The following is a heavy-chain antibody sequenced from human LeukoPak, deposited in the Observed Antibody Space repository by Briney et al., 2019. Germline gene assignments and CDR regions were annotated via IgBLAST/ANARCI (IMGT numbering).Heavy chain of an antibody. J-gene: IGHJ5*02. CDR2: INPNSGGT. CDR3: ARAGAVVDNWFDP. CDR1: GYTYTGYY. Sequence: ASVKVSCKASGYTYTGYYMHWVRQAPGQGLEWMGWINPNSGGTNYAQNLQDRVTMTTDTSTTTAYMELRSLTSDDTAVYYCARAGAVVDNWFDPWGQGTLVTVSS. V-gene: IGHV1-2*02. D-gene: IGHD2-15*01.